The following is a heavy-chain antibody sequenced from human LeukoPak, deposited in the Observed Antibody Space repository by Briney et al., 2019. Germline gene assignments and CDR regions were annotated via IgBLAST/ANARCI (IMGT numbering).Heavy chain of an antibody. Sequence: GGSLRLSCAASGFTFYTYGMSWVRQAPGKGLEWVSSVTNSGSSTFYADSVKGRFTISRDNSKNTLYLQVSSLRAEDTAVYYCARRGGPHYYFDYWGRGTLVTVSS. CDR3: ARRGGPHYYFDY. D-gene: IGHD3-16*01. CDR2: VTNSGSST. J-gene: IGHJ4*02. V-gene: IGHV3-23*01. CDR1: GFTFYTYG.